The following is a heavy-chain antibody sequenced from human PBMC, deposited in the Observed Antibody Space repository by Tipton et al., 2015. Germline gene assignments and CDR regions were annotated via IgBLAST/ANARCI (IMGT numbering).Heavy chain of an antibody. J-gene: IGHJ3*02. V-gene: IGHV4-31*03. CDR2: MYYSGST. CDR1: GGSISSGGYY. D-gene: IGHD5-24*01. Sequence: TLSLTCTVSGGSISSGGYYWSWIRQHPGKGLEWIGYMYYSGSTHYNPSLKSRVSMSVDTSKNQFSLKVSSVTAADTAVYYCARERQMDAFDIWGQGTMVTVSS. CDR3: ARERQMDAFDI.